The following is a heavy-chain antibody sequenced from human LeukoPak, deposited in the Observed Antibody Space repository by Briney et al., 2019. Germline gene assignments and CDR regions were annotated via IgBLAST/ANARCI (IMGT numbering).Heavy chain of an antibody. CDR3: ARGYGEVTFDY. Sequence: LSLTCAVYGGSFSGYYWSWIRQPPGKGLEWVSYISGSSSIIYYADSVKGRFTVSRDNAKNSLYLQMNSLRAEDTAVFNCARGYGEVTFDYWGQGTLVTVSS. CDR1: GGSFSGYY. J-gene: IGHJ4*02. V-gene: IGHV3-11*04. D-gene: IGHD4/OR15-4a*01. CDR2: ISGSSSII.